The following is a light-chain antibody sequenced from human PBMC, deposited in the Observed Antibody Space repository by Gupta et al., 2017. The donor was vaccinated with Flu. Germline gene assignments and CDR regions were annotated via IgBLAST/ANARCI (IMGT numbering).Light chain of an antibody. CDR3: QHYNA. J-gene: IGKJ2*01. Sequence: VSPAERATLSCRASLSVGRNVAWYQQKPGQAPRLLIYGASTRATGVPGRFSGAGSGTQFTLTIDDLQSEDFGVYYCQHYNAFGQGTKVESK. CDR1: LSVGRN. V-gene: IGKV3-15*01. CDR2: GAS.